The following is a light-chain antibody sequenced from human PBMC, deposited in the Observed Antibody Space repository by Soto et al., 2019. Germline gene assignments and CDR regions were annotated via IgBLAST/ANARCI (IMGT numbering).Light chain of an antibody. CDR2: NVS. CDR1: SSDVAAYNY. V-gene: IGLV2-11*01. CDR3: CSYAGSYTYVV. J-gene: IGLJ2*01. Sequence: QSVLTQPRSVSGSPGQSVTISCTGTSSDVAAYNYVSWYQQHPGKAPKLLICNVSRRPSGVPDRFSGSKSGNTASLTISGLQAEDEADHYCCSYAGSYTYVVFGGGTKVTVL.